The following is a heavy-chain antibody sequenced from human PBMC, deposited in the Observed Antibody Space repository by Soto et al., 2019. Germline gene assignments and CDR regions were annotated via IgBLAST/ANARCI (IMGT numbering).Heavy chain of an antibody. CDR1: GGSISSSSYY. CDR3: ARTRTIWQWLETVHYGMDV. J-gene: IGHJ6*02. V-gene: IGHV4-39*01. CDR2: IYYSGST. Sequence: SETLSLTCTVSGGSISSSSYYWGWIRQPPGKGLEWIGSIYYSGSTYYNPSLKSRVTISVDTSKNQFSLKLSSVTAADTAVYYCARTRTIWQWLETVHYGMDVWGQGTTVTVSS. D-gene: IGHD6-19*01.